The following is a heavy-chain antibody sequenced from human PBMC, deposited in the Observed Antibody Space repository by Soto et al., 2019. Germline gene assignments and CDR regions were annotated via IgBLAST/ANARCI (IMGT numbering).Heavy chain of an antibody. D-gene: IGHD3-3*01. CDR3: ARDPHEFWTSYWFDP. V-gene: IGHV1-18*01. J-gene: IGHJ5*02. CDR1: GYTFNTYG. Sequence: VKVSCKTSGYTFNTYGINWVRQAPGQGLELMGWISAYDGKTTYAEKFQGRVTLTTDTSTSTAYMELRSLRSDDTAIYYCARDPHEFWTSYWFDPWGQGTPVTVSS. CDR2: ISAYDGKT.